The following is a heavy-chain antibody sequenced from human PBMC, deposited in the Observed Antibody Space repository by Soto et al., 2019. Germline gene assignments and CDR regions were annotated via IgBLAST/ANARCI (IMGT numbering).Heavy chain of an antibody. D-gene: IGHD3-10*01. J-gene: IGHJ5*02. Sequence: SVKVSCKASGGTFSSYAISWVRQAPGQGLEWMGGIIPIFGTANYAQRFQGRVTITADESTSTAYMELSSLRAEDTAVYYCAKASLWFGELPYNWFDPWGQGTLVTVSS. CDR3: AKASLWFGELPYNWFDP. CDR2: IIPIFGTA. V-gene: IGHV1-69*13. CDR1: GGTFSSYA.